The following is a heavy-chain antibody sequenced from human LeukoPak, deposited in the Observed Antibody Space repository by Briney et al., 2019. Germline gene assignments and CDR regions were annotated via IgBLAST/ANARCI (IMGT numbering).Heavy chain of an antibody. Sequence: PGGSLRLSCAASGFTFSDYAMSWVRQAPGKGPEWVSSINSDATDTSYADSVRGRFTIARDNSRKTLYLQMNSLRAEDTAVYYCARDQGYSYDYWGQGTLVTVSS. CDR3: ARDQGYSYDY. CDR1: GFTFSDYA. J-gene: IGHJ4*02. D-gene: IGHD5-18*01. V-gene: IGHV3-23*01. CDR2: INSDATDT.